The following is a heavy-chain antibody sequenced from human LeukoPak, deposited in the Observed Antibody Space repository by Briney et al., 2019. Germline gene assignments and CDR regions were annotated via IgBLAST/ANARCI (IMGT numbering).Heavy chain of an antibody. J-gene: IGHJ3*02. CDR1: GGSISSYY. CDR2: IYTSGST. V-gene: IGHV4-4*07. CDR3: ARVYSCSWSRLIRGDAFDI. D-gene: IGHD6-13*01. Sequence: ASETLSLTCTVSGGSISSYYWSWIRQPAGKGLEWIGRIYTSGSTNYNPSLKSRVTMSVDTSKNQFSLKLSSVTAADTAVYYCARVYSCSWSRLIRGDAFDIWGQGTMVTVSS.